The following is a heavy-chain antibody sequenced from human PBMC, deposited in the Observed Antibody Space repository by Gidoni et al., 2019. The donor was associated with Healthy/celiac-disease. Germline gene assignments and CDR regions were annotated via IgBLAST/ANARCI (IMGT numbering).Heavy chain of an antibody. Sequence: QVQLQQWGAGLLKPSETLSLTCAVYGGSFSGYYCSWIRQPPGKGLEWIGENNHSGSTNYNPSLKSRVTISVDTSKNQFSLQLSSVTAADTAVYYCATGPGPSGYSSDWYPGGWFDPWGQGTLVTVSS. CDR1: GGSFSGYY. J-gene: IGHJ5*02. V-gene: IGHV4-34*02. CDR2: NNHSGST. D-gene: IGHD6-19*01. CDR3: ATGPGPSGYSSDWYPGGWFDP.